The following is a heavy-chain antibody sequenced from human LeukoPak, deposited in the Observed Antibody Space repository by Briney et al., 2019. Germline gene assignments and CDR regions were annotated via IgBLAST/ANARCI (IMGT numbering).Heavy chain of an antibody. Sequence: GGSLRLSCATSGFTFSTSDMHWVRQAPGKGLEWVAVISYDGGNKVYADSVKGRFTISRDTSKNTLYLQMNSLRTEDTAMYYCAKDPVGTYQPSYYFDDWGQGTLVTVSS. CDR3: AKDPVGTYQPSYYFDD. CDR1: GFTFSTSD. CDR2: ISYDGGNK. V-gene: IGHV3-30*18. J-gene: IGHJ4*02. D-gene: IGHD1-26*01.